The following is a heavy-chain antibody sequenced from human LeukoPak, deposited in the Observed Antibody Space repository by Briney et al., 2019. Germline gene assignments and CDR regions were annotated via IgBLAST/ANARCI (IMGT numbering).Heavy chain of an antibody. J-gene: IGHJ5*02. CDR1: GFTFSSYW. D-gene: IGHD6-19*01. Sequence: PGGSLRLSCAASGFTFSSYWMSWVRQAPGKGLEWVANIKQDGSEKYYVDSVKGRFTISRDNAKNSLYLQMNSLRAEDTAVYYCARGSSGWYSHGLRTFENWFDPWGQGTLVTVSS. V-gene: IGHV3-7*01. CDR2: IKQDGSEK. CDR3: ARGSSGWYSHGLRTFENWFDP.